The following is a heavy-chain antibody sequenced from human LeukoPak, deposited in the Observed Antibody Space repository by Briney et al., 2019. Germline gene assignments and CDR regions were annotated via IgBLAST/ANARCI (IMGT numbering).Heavy chain of an antibody. V-gene: IGHV3-11*01. J-gene: IGHJ6*02. CDR2: MSSRSGII. CDR3: AGGLLEAQGWLQWLGTVYSMDV. D-gene: IGHD5-24*01. Sequence: GGSLRLSCVASGFNFSDYYMNWIRQSPGKGLEWISYMSSRSGIIYYADSVKGRFTISRDNARNSLYLQMNSLGVDDTAVYYCAGGLLEAQGWLQWLGTVYSMDVWGQGTPVTVSS. CDR1: GFNFSDYY.